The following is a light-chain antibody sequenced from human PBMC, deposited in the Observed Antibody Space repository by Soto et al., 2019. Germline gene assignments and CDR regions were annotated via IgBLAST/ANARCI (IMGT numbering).Light chain of an antibody. V-gene: IGKV3-20*01. CDR1: HSLTFTH. J-gene: IGKJ1*01. Sequence: TLTPCTLSLSNGDTATLSCNSSHSLTFTHLAWPLAWYQQRPGQAPRLLVYGASTRAAGIADRFSGSGSGRDFTLTINRLEPEDFAVYYCQQYGSSPQTFGQGTKVDIK. CDR3: QQYGSSPQT. CDR2: GAS.